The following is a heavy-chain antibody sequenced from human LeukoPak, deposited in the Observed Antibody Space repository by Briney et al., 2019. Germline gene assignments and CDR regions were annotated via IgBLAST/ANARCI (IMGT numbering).Heavy chain of an antibody. V-gene: IGHV4-59*01. D-gene: IGHD1-26*01. CDR2: IYYSGST. CDR3: ARGGSGSYYSDWFDP. J-gene: IGHJ5*02. Sequence: PSETLSLTCTVPGGSISSYYWSWIRQPPGKGLEWIGYIYYSGSTNYNPSLKSRVTISVDTSKNQFSLKLSSVTAADTAVYYCARGGSGSYYSDWFDPWGQGTLVTVSS. CDR1: GGSISSYY.